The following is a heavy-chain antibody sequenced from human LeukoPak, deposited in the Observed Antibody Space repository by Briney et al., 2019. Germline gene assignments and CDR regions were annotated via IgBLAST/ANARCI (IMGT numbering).Heavy chain of an antibody. V-gene: IGHV4-30-4*08. CDR2: IYYSGST. J-gene: IGHJ5*02. CDR1: GGSISSGDYY. CDR3: ARVHGNCGGDCSNWFDP. Sequence: TLSLTCTVSGGSISSGDYYWSWIRQPPGKGLEWIGYIYYSGSTYYNPSLKSRVTISVDTSKNQFSLKLSSVTAADTAVYYCARVHGNCGGDCSNWFDPWGQGTLVTVSS. D-gene: IGHD2-21*01.